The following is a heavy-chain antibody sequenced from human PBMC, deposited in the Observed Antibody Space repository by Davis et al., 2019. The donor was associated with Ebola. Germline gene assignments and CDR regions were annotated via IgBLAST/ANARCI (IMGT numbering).Heavy chain of an antibody. Sequence: SETLSLTCTVSGCSISSGGYYWSWIRQHPGQGLEWIGYIYYSGSTYYNPSLRSRLTRSVDTSKNHFSLKLSSVTAADTAVYYCARYAYSSGFYGMDVWGKGTTVTVSS. CDR2: IYYSGST. CDR1: GCSISSGGYY. V-gene: IGHV4-31*03. CDR3: ARYAYSSGFYGMDV. J-gene: IGHJ6*04. D-gene: IGHD6-19*01.